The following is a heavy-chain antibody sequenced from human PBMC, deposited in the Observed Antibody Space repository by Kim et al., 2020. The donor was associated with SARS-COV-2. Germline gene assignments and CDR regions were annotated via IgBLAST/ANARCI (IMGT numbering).Heavy chain of an antibody. V-gene: IGHV1-18*01. CDR2: ISAYNGNT. CDR1: GYTFTSYG. CDR3: ARDGDIAAAGIYYYYGMDV. Sequence: ASVKVSCKASGYTFTSYGISWVRQAPGQGLEWMGWISAYNGNTNYAQKLQGRVTMTTDTSTSTAYMELRSLRSDDTAVYYCARDGDIAAAGIYYYYGMDVWGQGTTVTVSS. D-gene: IGHD6-13*01. J-gene: IGHJ6*02.